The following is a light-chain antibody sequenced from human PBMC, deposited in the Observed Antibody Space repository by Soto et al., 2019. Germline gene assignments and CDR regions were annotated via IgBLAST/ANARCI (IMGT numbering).Light chain of an antibody. V-gene: IGKV1-27*01. Sequence: DIQMTQSPSSLSASVGDRVTITCRASQGISNYLAWYQQKPGKVPKLLIYAASTLQSGVPSRFSGSGSGTDFTLTISSLQPEDVATYYCQKYNSALQITFGQGTRLEI. CDR3: QKYNSALQIT. J-gene: IGKJ5*01. CDR2: AAS. CDR1: QGISNY.